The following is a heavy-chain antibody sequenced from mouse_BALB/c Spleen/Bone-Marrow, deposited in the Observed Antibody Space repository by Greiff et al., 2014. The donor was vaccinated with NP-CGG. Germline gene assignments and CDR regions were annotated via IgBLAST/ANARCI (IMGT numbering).Heavy chain of an antibody. Sequence: VQLQQPGAELVKPGASVKLSCTASGFNIKDTYMHWVKQRPEQGLEWIGRIDPANGNTKYDPKFQGKATITADTSSNTAYLQLSSLTSEDPAVYYCARWEYYAMDYWGQGTSVTVSS. CDR2: IDPANGNT. D-gene: IGHD4-1*01. CDR1: GFNIKDTY. V-gene: IGHV14-3*02. CDR3: ARWEYYAMDY. J-gene: IGHJ4*01.